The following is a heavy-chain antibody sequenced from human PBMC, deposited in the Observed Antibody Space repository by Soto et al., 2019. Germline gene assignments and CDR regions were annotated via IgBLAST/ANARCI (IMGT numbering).Heavy chain of an antibody. CDR2: IYYSGST. J-gene: IGHJ4*02. D-gene: IGHD6-13*01. V-gene: IGHV4-39*01. CDR1: GGSISSSSYY. Sequence: SETLSLTCTVSGGSISSSSYYWGWIRQPPGKGLEWIGSIYYSGSTYYNPSLKSRVTISVDTSKNQFSLKLSSVTAADTAVYYCARKGRTTTGIAAAGRRRGMWYWGQGTLVTVSS. CDR3: ARKGRTTTGIAAAGRRRGMWY.